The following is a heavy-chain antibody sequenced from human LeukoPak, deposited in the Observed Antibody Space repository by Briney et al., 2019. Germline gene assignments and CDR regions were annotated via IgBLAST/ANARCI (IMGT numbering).Heavy chain of an antibody. Sequence: SETLSLTCTVSGGSISSYYWSWIRQPPGKGLGWIGYIYYSGTTTYNPSLKSRVTISVDTSKNQFSLRLSFVTAADTAVYYCARSRGQFDYWGQGTLVSVSS. CDR3: ARSRGQFDY. CDR2: IYYSGTT. CDR1: GGSISSYY. V-gene: IGHV4-59*01. J-gene: IGHJ4*02.